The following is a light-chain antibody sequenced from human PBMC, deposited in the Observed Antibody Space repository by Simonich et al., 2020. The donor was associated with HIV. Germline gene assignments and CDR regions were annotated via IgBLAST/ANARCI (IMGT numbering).Light chain of an antibody. V-gene: IGKV4-1*01. CDR1: QSLLYSSNNKNY. CDR3: QQCHSHPHT. CDR2: LTS. Sequence: DIMMTQSPDSLAVSLGERATINCKSSQSLLYSSNNKNYLAWYQQKPGQPPKLLSYLTSTRESGVPDRFSGSGSGTDFTLTISSLQAEDVAVYFCQQCHSHPHTFGQGTKVEIK. J-gene: IGKJ2*01.